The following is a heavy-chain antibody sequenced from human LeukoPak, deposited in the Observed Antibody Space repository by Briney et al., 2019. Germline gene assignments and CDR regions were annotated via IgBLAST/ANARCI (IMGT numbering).Heavy chain of an antibody. V-gene: IGHV3-74*01. CDR3: ARAASTGTVDY. D-gene: IGHD6-13*01. J-gene: IGHJ4*02. Sequence: PGGSLRLSCAASGFTFSSYWMHWVRQAPGKGLVWVSRINTDGSSTSYADSVKGRFTISRDNTKNSLYLQMNSLRAEDTALYYCARAASTGTVDYWGQGTLVTVSS. CDR1: GFTFSSYW. CDR2: INTDGSST.